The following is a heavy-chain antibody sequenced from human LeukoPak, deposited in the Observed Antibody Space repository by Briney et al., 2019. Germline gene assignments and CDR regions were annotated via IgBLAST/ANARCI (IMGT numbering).Heavy chain of an antibody. CDR2: IYYSGST. V-gene: IGHV4-59*08. CDR3: ARRRVTMVRGVILAVDAFDI. Sequence: SETLSLTCTVSGGSISSYYWSWIRQPPGKGLEWIGYIYYSGSTNYNPSPKSRVTISVDTSKNQFSLKLSSVTAADTAVYYCARRRVTMVRGVILAVDAFDIWGQGTMVTVSS. D-gene: IGHD3-10*01. J-gene: IGHJ3*02. CDR1: GGSISSYY.